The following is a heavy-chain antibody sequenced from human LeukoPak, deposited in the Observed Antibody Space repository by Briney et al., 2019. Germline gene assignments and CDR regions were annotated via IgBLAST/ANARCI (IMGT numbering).Heavy chain of an antibody. D-gene: IGHD3-10*01. Sequence: SETLSLTCTVSGGSISSYYWSWIRQPPGKGLEWIGYIYYSGSTNYNPSLKSRVTISVDTSKNQFSLKLSSVTAADTALYYCARGSYGSPFDYWGQGTLVTVSS. V-gene: IGHV4-59*08. CDR2: IYYSGST. CDR3: ARGSYGSPFDY. CDR1: GGSISSYY. J-gene: IGHJ4*02.